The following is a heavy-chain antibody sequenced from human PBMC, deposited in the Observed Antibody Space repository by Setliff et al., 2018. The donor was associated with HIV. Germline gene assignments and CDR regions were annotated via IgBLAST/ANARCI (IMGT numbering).Heavy chain of an antibody. CDR2: LYSTWST. CDR3: ARDAGTNIEESGDGYTWIDS. D-gene: IGHD2-21*02. Sequence: PSETLSLTCTVSGASIDSGFHYWGWIRQSPGKGLEWIASLYSTWSTYYNPSLKGRLTISAGPSKSQFSLKLSAVTAADTAVYYCARDAGTNIEESGDGYTWIDSWGQGTLVTVSS. CDR1: GASIDSGFHY. J-gene: IGHJ5*01. V-gene: IGHV4-39*02.